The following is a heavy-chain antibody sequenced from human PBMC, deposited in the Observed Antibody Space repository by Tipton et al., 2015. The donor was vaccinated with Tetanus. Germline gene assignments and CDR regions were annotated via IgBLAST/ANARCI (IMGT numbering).Heavy chain of an antibody. V-gene: IGHV4-30-2*01. Sequence: TLSLTCTVSGDSITRDGYSWHWIRQPPGKGLQWIGYMYYSGTTHYNPSLKSRVTISIDRSKNQLSLKLTSVTAADTAVYYCARDRHPYRISGAFRGNDALDIWGPGALVTVSS. D-gene: IGHD1-26*01. J-gene: IGHJ3*02. CDR1: GDSITRDGYS. CDR2: MYYSGTT. CDR3: ARDRHPYRISGAFRGNDALDI.